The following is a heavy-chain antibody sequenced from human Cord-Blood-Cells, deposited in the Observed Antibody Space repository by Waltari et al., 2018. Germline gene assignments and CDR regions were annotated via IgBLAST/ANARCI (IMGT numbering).Heavy chain of an antibody. V-gene: IGHV3-30-3*01. CDR1: GFTFSSYA. CDR2: ISYDGSNK. Sequence: QVQLVESGGGVVQPGRSLRLSCAASGFTFSSYAMPWVRQAPGKGLEWVAVISYDGSNKYYADSVKGRFTISRDNSKNTLYLQMNSLRAEDTAVYYCARVPTHPIAAAGNSWGQGTLVTVSS. CDR3: ARVPTHPIAAAGNS. J-gene: IGHJ4*02. D-gene: IGHD6-13*01.